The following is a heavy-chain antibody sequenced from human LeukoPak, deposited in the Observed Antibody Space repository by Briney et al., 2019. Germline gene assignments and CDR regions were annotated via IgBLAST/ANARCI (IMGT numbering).Heavy chain of an antibody. CDR3: ARTPNRDGYSHIDF. J-gene: IGHJ4*02. CDR2: LSDSGAST. CDR1: GFTFTNHA. D-gene: IGHD5-24*01. V-gene: IGHV3-23*01. Sequence: PGGSLRLSCAASGFTFTNHAMAWVRLAPGKGLEWVSTLSDSGASTYYADSVKGRFTISRDNSRNTMYLQMDSLRADDTGVYSCARTPNRDGYSHIDFWGQGALVTVSS.